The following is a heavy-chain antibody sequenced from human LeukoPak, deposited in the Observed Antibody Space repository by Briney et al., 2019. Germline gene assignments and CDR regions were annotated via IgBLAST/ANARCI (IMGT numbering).Heavy chain of an antibody. V-gene: IGHV3-43*01. CDR2: INWTGGAT. CDR3: VKDNGTNYSYYFAMDV. Sequence: GGSLRLSCAGSGFTSHDYTIHWVRQSPGKGLEWISLINWTGGATYYADSVKGRFTMSEDDSKNTLYLQMNSLRSEDTALYYCVKDNGTNYSYYFAMDVWGQGTTVTVSS. D-gene: IGHD2-2*01. CDR1: GFTSHDYT. J-gene: IGHJ6*02.